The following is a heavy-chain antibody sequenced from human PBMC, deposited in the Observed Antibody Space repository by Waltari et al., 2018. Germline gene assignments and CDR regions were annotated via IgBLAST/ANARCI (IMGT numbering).Heavy chain of an antibody. CDR2: ISGSGGST. CDR3: AKLKEQWLIRWYFDL. J-gene: IGHJ2*01. Sequence: EVQLLESGGGLVQPGGSLRLSCAASGFTFSSYAMSWVRQAPGKGLEWVSAISGSGGSTKYADSVKGRFTISRDNSKNTVYLQMNSLRAEDTAVYYCAKLKEQWLIRWYFDLWGRGTLVTVSS. D-gene: IGHD6-19*01. V-gene: IGHV3-23*01. CDR1: GFTFSSYA.